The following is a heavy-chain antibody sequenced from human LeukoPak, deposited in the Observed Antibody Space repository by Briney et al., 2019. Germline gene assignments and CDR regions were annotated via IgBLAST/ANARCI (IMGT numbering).Heavy chain of an antibody. D-gene: IGHD1-26*01. CDR3: TTERRGSYSSGLDF. CDR2: IKSKSSGGTT. V-gene: IGHV3-15*01. Sequence: GGSLRLSCAASGFTFSSYAMSWVRQAPGKGLEWVGRIKSKSSGGTTDYAAPVKDRFTISRDDSKNTLYLRLNSLKGEDTAVYYCTTERRGSYSSGLDFWGQGTLVTVSS. J-gene: IGHJ4*02. CDR1: GFTFSSYA.